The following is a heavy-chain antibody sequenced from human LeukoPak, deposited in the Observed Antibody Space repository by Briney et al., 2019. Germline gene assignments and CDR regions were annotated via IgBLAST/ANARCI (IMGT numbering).Heavy chain of an antibody. Sequence: GGSLRLSCAASGFTFSSYSMNWVRQAPGKGLEWVSSIRSSSSYIYYADSVKGRFTISRDNAKNSLYLRMNSLRAEDTAVYYCARDPKGGGYCSSTSCYGWGQGTLVTVSS. J-gene: IGHJ4*02. CDR2: IRSSSSYI. CDR3: ARDPKGGGYCSSTSCYG. CDR1: GFTFSSYS. V-gene: IGHV3-21*01. D-gene: IGHD2-2*03.